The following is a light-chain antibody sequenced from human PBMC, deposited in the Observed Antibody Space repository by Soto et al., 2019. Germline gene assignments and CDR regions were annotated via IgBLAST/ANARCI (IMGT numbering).Light chain of an antibody. CDR3: CSCAGSSTYV. J-gene: IGLJ1*01. Sequence: QSAPTQPASVSGSPGQSITISCTGTSSDVGSYNLVSWYQQHPGKAPKLMIYEGSKRPSGVSNRFSGSKSGNTASLTISGLQAEDEADYYCCSCAGSSTYVFGTGTKLTVL. V-gene: IGLV2-23*01. CDR1: SSDVGSYNL. CDR2: EGS.